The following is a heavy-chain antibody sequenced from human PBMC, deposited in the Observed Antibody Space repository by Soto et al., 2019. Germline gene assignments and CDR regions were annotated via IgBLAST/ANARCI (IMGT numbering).Heavy chain of an antibody. CDR3: ARDGAEIAVAGAFDF. CDR1: GDSVSSNSAA. Sequence: SQTLSLTCAISGDSVSSNSAAWNWIRQSPSRGLEWLGRTYYRSKWYNDDAVSVKSRITINPDTSKNQFSLQLNSVTPEDTDVDYCARDGAEIAVAGAFDFWGQGTLVTVSS. J-gene: IGHJ4*02. V-gene: IGHV6-1*01. D-gene: IGHD6-19*01. CDR2: TYYRSKWYN.